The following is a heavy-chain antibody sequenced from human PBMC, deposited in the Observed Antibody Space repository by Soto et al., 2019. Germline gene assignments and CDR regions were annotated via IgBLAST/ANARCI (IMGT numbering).Heavy chain of an antibody. CDR2: ISGSGGST. CDR1: GFTFGSYA. V-gene: IGHV3-23*01. CDR3: AENRIDILTRTWFGP. J-gene: IGHJ5*02. D-gene: IGHD3-9*01. Sequence: GGSLRLSCAASGFTFGSYAMSWVRQAPGKGLEWVSAISGSGGSTYYADSVKGRFTISRDNSKNTLYLQMNSLRAEDTAVYYCAENRIDILTRTWFGPWGQGTLVTVSS.